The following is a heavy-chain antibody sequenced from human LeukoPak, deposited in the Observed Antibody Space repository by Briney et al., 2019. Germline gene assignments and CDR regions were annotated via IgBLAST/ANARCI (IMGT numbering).Heavy chain of an antibody. CDR1: GFSFSSNT. V-gene: IGHV3-23*01. CDR3: AKEGSESYSATPFEY. Sequence: GGSLSLSCAGSGFSFSSNTMSWVRQAPGRGLEWVSALSARGGRTFYADSVNGRFTISRDNSKNTLYLQMNSLRAEDTAVYYCAKEGSESYSATPFEYWGQGTLVTVSS. J-gene: IGHJ4*02. D-gene: IGHD3-10*01. CDR2: LSARGGRT.